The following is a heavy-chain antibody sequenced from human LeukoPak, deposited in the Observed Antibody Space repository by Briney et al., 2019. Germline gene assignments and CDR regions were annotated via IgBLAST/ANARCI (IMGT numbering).Heavy chain of an antibody. Sequence: TSETLSLTCTVSGGSISSTSYYWGWIRQPPGKGLEWIGSIYYSGRTYYNPSLKSRVTISVDTSKNQFSLKLNSVTAADTAVYYCARILYSNNIDYWGQGTLVTVSS. D-gene: IGHD2/OR15-2a*01. V-gene: IGHV4-39*07. CDR3: ARILYSNNIDY. CDR2: IYYSGRT. CDR1: GGSISSTSYY. J-gene: IGHJ4*02.